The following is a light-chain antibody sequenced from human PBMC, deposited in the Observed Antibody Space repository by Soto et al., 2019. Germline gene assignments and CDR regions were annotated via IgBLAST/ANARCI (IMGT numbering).Light chain of an antibody. V-gene: IGKV3-11*01. CDR3: QQRSNWQVT. J-gene: IGKJ5*01. Sequence: EIVLTHSPATLSLSPGERATLSCSASQSVSSYLAWYQQKPGQAPRLLIYDASNRATGIPARFSGSGSGTDFTLPISSLEPEDFAVYYCQQRSNWQVTFGQGTRLEI. CDR1: QSVSSY. CDR2: DAS.